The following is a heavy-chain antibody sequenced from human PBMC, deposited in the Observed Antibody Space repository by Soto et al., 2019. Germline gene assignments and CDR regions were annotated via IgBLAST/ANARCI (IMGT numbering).Heavy chain of an antibody. Sequence: ASETLSLTCTVSGGSISSSSYYWGWIRQPPGKGLEWIGSIYYSGSTYYNPSLKSRVTISVDTSKNQFSLKLSSVTAADTAVYYCARHNPLGASDYDILTGYYPPYYYYYMDVWGKGTTVTVSS. J-gene: IGHJ6*03. CDR3: ARHNPLGASDYDILTGYYPPYYYYYMDV. CDR1: GGSISSSSYY. D-gene: IGHD3-9*01. V-gene: IGHV4-39*01. CDR2: IYYSGST.